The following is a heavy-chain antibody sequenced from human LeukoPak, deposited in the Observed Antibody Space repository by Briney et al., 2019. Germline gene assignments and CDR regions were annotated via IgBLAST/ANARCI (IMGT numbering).Heavy chain of an antibody. V-gene: IGHV3-30*02. CDR1: GFTLSSYG. CDR2: IRHDESNK. Sequence: GGSLRLSCAASGFTLSSYGMHWVRQAPAKGLEWVAFIRHDESNKYYADSVKGRFTISRDSSTNTLYLQMNSLKTEDTAVYYCANQCGGGCSLDFWGQGTLVTVSS. J-gene: IGHJ4*02. D-gene: IGHD2-21*01. CDR3: ANQCGGGCSLDF.